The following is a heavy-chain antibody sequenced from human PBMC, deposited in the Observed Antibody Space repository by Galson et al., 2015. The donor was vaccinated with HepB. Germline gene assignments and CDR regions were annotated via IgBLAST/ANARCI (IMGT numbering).Heavy chain of an antibody. CDR2: VDPEDGET. V-gene: IGHV1-69-2*01. J-gene: IGHJ3*02. D-gene: IGHD3-10*01. Sequence: VKVSCKVSGYTFTDYYMHWVQQAPGKGLEWMGLVDPEDGETIYAEKFQGRVTITADTSTDTAYMELSSLRSEDTAVYYCATGHRVQGVIFAFDIWGQGTMVTVSP. CDR3: ATGHRVQGVIFAFDI. CDR1: GYTFTDYY.